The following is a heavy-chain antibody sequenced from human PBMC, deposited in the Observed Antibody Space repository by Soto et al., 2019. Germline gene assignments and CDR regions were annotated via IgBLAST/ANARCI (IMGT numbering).Heavy chain of an antibody. D-gene: IGHD6-19*01. CDR2: ISGSGGST. CDR3: AKRTGYSSGNFDY. CDR1: GFTFSSYA. J-gene: IGHJ4*02. Sequence: EVPLLESGGGLVQPGGSLRLSCAASGFTFSSYAMSWVRQAPGKGLEWVSAISGSGGSTYYADSVKGRFTISRDNSKNTLYLQMNSLRAEDTAVYYCAKRTGYSSGNFDYWGQGTLVTVSS. V-gene: IGHV3-23*01.